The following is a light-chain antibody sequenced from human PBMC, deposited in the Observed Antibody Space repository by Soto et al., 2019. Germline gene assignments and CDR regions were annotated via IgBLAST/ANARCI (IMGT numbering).Light chain of an antibody. CDR2: GAS. CDR1: QSVSSN. Sequence: EIVMTQSPATLSVSQGERATLSCRASQSVSSNLAWYQRKPRQAPRLLIYGASTRATGIPARFSGSGSGTEFTLTICSLQSEDFAVYYCQQDNNWPWTFGQGTKVEIK. J-gene: IGKJ1*01. CDR3: QQDNNWPWT. V-gene: IGKV3-15*01.